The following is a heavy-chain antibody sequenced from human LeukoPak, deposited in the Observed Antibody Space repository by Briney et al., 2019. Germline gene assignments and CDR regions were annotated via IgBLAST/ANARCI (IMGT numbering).Heavy chain of an antibody. V-gene: IGHV1-69*13. Sequence: SVKVSCKASGGTFSSYAISWVRQAPGQGLEWMGGIIPIFGTANHAQKFQGRVTITADESTSTAYMELSSLRSEDTAVYYCARAPLGATQGAFDIWGQGTKVTVSS. CDR1: GGTFSSYA. J-gene: IGHJ3*02. D-gene: IGHD1-26*01. CDR3: ARAPLGATQGAFDI. CDR2: IIPIFGTA.